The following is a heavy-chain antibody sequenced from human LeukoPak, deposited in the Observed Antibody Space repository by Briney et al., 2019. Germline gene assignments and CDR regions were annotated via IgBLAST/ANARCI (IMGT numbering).Heavy chain of an antibody. Sequence: GASVKVSCKASGGTFSSYAISWVRQAPGQGLEWMGGIIPMFGTANYAQKFQGRVTITTDESTSTAYMELSSLRSEDTAVYYCARDSGGFGELLRGNWFDPWGQGTLVTVSS. CDR3: ARDSGGFGELLRGNWFDP. CDR2: IIPMFGTA. J-gene: IGHJ5*02. CDR1: GGTFSSYA. V-gene: IGHV1-69*05. D-gene: IGHD3-10*01.